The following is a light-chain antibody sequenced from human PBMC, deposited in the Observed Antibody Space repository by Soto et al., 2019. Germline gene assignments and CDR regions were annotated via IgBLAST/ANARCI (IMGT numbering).Light chain of an antibody. CDR1: QTISSG. Sequence: IQMTQSSSTLSASLGDRVTITCRASQTISSGLAWYQQKPGKPPKVLIYGASNLQSGVPPRFSGSGSGTDFTLAISSLQPEDSATYYCLQDVNYPWTFGQGTKVDIK. CDR2: GAS. CDR3: LQDVNYPWT. J-gene: IGKJ1*01. V-gene: IGKV1-6*01.